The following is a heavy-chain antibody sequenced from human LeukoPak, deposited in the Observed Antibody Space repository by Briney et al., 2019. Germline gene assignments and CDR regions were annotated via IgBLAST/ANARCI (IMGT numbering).Heavy chain of an antibody. V-gene: IGHV4-59*01. CDR1: GGSISSYY. CDR3: AWFVPTGIVGAAEESFDY. CDR2: IYYSGST. Sequence: SETLSLTCTVSGGSISSYYWSWIRQPPGKGLEWIGYIYYSGSTNYNPSLKSRVTISVDTSKNQFSLKLSSVTAADTAVYYCAWFVPTGIVGAAEESFDYWGQGTLVTVSS. J-gene: IGHJ4*02. D-gene: IGHD1-26*01.